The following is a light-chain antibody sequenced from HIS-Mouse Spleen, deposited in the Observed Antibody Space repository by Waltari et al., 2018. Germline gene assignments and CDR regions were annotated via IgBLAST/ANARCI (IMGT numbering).Light chain of an antibody. Sequence: SYVLTQPPSVSVAPGKTARITCGGNNIGSKSVHWYQQKTGQAPVLVVYDDSDRPSGFPERFSGSNSGNTATRTISGVEAGDEADYYGQVWDSSSDHVVFGGGTKLTVL. V-gene: IGLV3-21*03. CDR2: DDS. CDR3: QVWDSSSDHVV. CDR1: NIGSKS. J-gene: IGLJ2*01.